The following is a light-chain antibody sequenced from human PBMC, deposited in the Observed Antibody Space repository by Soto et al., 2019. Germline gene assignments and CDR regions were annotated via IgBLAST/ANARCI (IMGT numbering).Light chain of an antibody. V-gene: IGKV3-15*01. J-gene: IGKJ1*01. CDR2: GAS. CDR1: QSVSSN. CDR3: QQYNNWPPK. Sequence: EMVMSQSPATLSVSPGERATLSCRASQSVSSNLAWYQQKPGQAPRLLIYGASTRATGIPARFSGSGSGTEFTLTISSLQSEDFAVYYCQQYNNWPPKFGQGTKVDIK.